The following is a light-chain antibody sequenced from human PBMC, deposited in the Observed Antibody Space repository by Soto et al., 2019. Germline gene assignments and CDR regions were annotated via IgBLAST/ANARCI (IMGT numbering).Light chain of an antibody. CDR2: KAS. CDR3: QQYNSYPLT. Sequence: DIQMPPSPSTLSGSAGDRVTIPCRASQTISSWLAWYQQKPGKAPKLLIYKASTLKSGVPSRFSGSGSGTEFTLTISSLQPDDFATYYCQQYNSYPLTFGGGTKVDIK. J-gene: IGKJ4*01. CDR1: QTISSW. V-gene: IGKV1-5*03.